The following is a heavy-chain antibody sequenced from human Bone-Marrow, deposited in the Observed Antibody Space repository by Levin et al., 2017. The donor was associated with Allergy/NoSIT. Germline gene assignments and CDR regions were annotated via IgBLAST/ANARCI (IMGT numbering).Heavy chain of an antibody. CDR3: ARGASIVVVPAALIDPSYNWFDP. J-gene: IGHJ5*02. D-gene: IGHD2-2*01. CDR1: GGTFSSYA. V-gene: IGHV1-69*06. Sequence: SVKVSCKASGGTFSSYAISWVRQAPGQGLEWMGGIIPIFGTANYAQKFQGRVTITADKSTSTAYMELSSLRSEDTAVYYCARGASIVVVPAALIDPSYNWFDPWGQGTLVTVSS. CDR2: IIPIFGTA.